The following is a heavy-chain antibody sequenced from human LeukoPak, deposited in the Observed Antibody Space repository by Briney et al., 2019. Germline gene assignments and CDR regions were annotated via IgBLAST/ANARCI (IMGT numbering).Heavy chain of an antibody. V-gene: IGHV3-23*01. CDR2: ISGSGGST. Sequence: GGSLRLSCAASGFTVSSNYMSWVRQAPGKGLEWVSAISGSGGSTYYADSVKGRFTISRDNSKNTLYLQMNSLRAEDTAVYYCAKAKTGGDYYYGMDVWGQGTTVTVSS. CDR1: GFTVSSNY. D-gene: IGHD2-21*01. J-gene: IGHJ6*02. CDR3: AKAKTGGDYYYGMDV.